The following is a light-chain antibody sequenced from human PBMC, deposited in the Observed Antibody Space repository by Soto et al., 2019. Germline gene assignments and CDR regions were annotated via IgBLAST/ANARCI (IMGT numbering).Light chain of an antibody. CDR3: QHYNSDPWT. J-gene: IGKJ1*01. V-gene: IGKV1-5*01. Sequence: DIEMTQSPSTLSASVGDRLTITCRASQTIRRWLAWYQQSPGKAPKVLIYDASTLESGVPARFSGSGSETEFTLTISSLQPEDSATYYCQHYNSDPWTFGQGTKVEI. CDR2: DAS. CDR1: QTIRRW.